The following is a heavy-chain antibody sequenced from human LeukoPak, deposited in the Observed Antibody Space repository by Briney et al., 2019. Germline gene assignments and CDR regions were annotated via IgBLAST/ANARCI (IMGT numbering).Heavy chain of an antibody. CDR1: GGSISSGGYY. J-gene: IGHJ4*02. V-gene: IGHV4-30-2*01. D-gene: IGHD4-11*01. CDR3: ARTYYSNYGSDY. CDR2: IYHSGST. Sequence: SQTLSLTCTVSGGSISSGGYYWSWIRQPPGKGLEWIGYIYHSGSTYYNPSLKSRVTISVDRSKNQFSLKLSSVTAADTAVYYCARTYYSNYGSDYWGQGTLVTVSS.